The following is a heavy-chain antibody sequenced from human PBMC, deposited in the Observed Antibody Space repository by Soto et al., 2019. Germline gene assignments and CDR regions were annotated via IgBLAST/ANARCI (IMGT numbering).Heavy chain of an antibody. CDR3: ARGGPVDTQIPYYFDY. CDR1: GGTFSSYT. V-gene: IGHV1-69*02. Sequence: SVKVSCKASGGTFSSYTISWVRQAPGQGLEWMGRIIPILGIANYAQKFQGRVTITADKSTSTAYMELSSLRSEDTAVYYCARGGPVDTQIPYYFDYWGQGTLVTVSS. D-gene: IGHD5-18*01. J-gene: IGHJ4*02. CDR2: IIPILGIA.